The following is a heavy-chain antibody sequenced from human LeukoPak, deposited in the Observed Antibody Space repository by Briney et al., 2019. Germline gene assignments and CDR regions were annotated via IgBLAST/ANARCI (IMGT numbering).Heavy chain of an antibody. CDR2: IYYSGST. V-gene: IGHV4-39*01. D-gene: IGHD3-10*01. CDR1: GGSISSSSYY. CDR3: ARQSRGTGSYMDY. J-gene: IGHJ4*02. Sequence: KSSETLSLTCTVSGGSISSSSYYWGWIRQPPGKGLEWIGSIYYSGSTYYNPSLKSRVTISVDTSKNQFSLKLSSVTAADTAVYYCARQSRGTGSYMDYWGQGTLVTVSS.